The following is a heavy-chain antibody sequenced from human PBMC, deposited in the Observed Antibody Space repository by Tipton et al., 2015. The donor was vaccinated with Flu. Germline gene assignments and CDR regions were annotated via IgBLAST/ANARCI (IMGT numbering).Heavy chain of an antibody. CDR1: GFTFDDYA. Sequence: SLRLSCAASGFTFDDYAMHWVRQAPGKGLEWVSGISWNSGSIGYADSVKGRFTISRDNAKNSLYLQMNSLRAEDTALYYCAKGLTASNYYYYGMDVWGQGTTVTVSS. V-gene: IGHV3-9*01. CDR2: ISWNSGSI. J-gene: IGHJ6*02. CDR3: AKGLTASNYYYYGMDV. D-gene: IGHD2-21*02.